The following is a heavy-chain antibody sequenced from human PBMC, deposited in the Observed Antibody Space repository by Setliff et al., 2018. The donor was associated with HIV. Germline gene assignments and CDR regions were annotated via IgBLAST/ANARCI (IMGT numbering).Heavy chain of an antibody. CDR2: ITNDGTTT. CDR3: AKDYTPTFWEYNWFDL. D-gene: IGHD3-3*01. V-gene: IGHV3-74*01. Sequence: GGSLRLSCAASGFAFDNYWMDWVRQAPGKGLVWVSRITNDGTTTTYADSVKGRFTISRDNAKNTLYLQMNSLRAEDTAFYYCAKDYTPTFWEYNWFDLWGQGTLVTVSS. J-gene: IGHJ5*02. CDR1: GFAFDNYW.